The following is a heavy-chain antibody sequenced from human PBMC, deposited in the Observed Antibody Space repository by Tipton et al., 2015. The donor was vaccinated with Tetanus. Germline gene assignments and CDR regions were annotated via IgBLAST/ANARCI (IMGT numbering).Heavy chain of an antibody. CDR3: ARANYDFPKKGPFDS. CDR2: ISYSGST. D-gene: IGHD3-3*01. CDR1: GGSVRGGSYY. Sequence: TLSLTCTVSGGSVRGGSYYWNWIRQPPGKGLEWLAYISYSGSTNSNYSLKSRITISRDPSKNQFSLKLASVTAADTAVYYCARANYDFPKKGPFDSGGQRSLVIVSS. J-gene: IGHJ4*02. V-gene: IGHV4-61*01.